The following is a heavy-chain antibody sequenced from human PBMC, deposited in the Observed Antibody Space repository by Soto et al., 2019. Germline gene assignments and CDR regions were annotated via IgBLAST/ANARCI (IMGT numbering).Heavy chain of an antibody. Sequence: PGGSLRLSCAASGFIFSSYAMSWVRQAPGKGLEWVSAISGSDGSTYYADSVKGRFTISRDNSRNTLYLQMNGLRAEDTAVYYCAKDGVAHIPLYTSGSSYDHWGQGTLVTSPQ. J-gene: IGHJ4*02. CDR2: ISGSDGST. V-gene: IGHV3-23*01. CDR1: GFIFSSYA. CDR3: AKDGVAHIPLYTSGSSYDH. D-gene: IGHD3-22*01.